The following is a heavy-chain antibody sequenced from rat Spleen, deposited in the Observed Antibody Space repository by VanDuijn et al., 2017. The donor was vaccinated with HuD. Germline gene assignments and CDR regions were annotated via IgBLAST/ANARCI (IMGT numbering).Heavy chain of an antibody. CDR1: GLSLTSNS. D-gene: IGHD1-4*01. CDR2: MWSGGST. CDR3: ARDENGYINQWFAH. Sequence: QVQLKESGPGLVQPSQTLSLTCTVSGLSLTSNSVSWIRQPPGKGLEWMGVMWSGGSTDYNSALKSRLSISRDTSKSQVLLKMNSLQTEDTATYYCARDENGYINQWFAHWGQGTLVTVSS. V-gene: IGHV2-47*01. J-gene: IGHJ3*01.